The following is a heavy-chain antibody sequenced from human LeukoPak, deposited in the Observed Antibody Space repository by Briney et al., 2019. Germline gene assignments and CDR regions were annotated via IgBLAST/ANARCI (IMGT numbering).Heavy chain of an antibody. D-gene: IGHD2-21*02. CDR2: ISGSGGNT. CDR3: AREVGIVAVTDDAFDI. CDR1: GFTFSSYA. J-gene: IGHJ4*02. V-gene: IGHV3-23*01. Sequence: PGGSLRLSCAASGFTFSSYAMNWVRQAPGKGLEWVSTISGSGGNTYYADSVKGRFTISRDNSKNTLYLQMNSLRAEDTAVYYCAREVGIVAVTDDAFDIWGQGTLVTVSS.